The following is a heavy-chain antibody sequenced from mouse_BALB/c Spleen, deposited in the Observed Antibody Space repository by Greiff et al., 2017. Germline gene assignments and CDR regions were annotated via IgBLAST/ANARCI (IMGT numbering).Heavy chain of an antibody. D-gene: IGHD1-1*01. Sequence: VQLQQSGPGLVAPSQSLSITCTVSGFSLTSYGVHWVRQPPGKGLEWLGVIWAGGSTNYNSALMSRLSISKDNSKSQVFLKMNSLQTDDTAMYYCARDRYYGSSYGYFDVWGAGTTVTVSS. CDR2: IWAGGST. V-gene: IGHV2-9*02. CDR1: GFSLTSYG. J-gene: IGHJ1*01. CDR3: ARDRYYGSSYGYFDV.